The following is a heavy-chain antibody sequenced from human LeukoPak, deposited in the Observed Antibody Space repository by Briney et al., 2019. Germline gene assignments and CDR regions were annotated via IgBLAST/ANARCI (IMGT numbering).Heavy chain of an antibody. V-gene: IGHV3-48*02. J-gene: IGHJ4*02. D-gene: IGHD2-21*02. CDR1: GFTFSSYS. Sequence: GGSLRLSCAASGFTFSSYSMNWVRQAPGKGLEWVSYISSSSSTIYYADSVKGRFTISRDKAKSSLYLQMNSLRDEDTAVYYCARDVTRRGDRHYFDYWGQGTLVTVSS. CDR2: ISSSSSTI. CDR3: ARDVTRRGDRHYFDY.